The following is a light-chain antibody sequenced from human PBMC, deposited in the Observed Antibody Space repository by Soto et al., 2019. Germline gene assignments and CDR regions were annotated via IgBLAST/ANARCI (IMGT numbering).Light chain of an antibody. CDR3: QQHHNWPWT. V-gene: IGKV3-15*01. CDR2: GAS. J-gene: IGKJ1*01. CDR1: QSVSSN. Sequence: EIVMTQSPATLSVSPVERATLSCMASQSVSSNLAWYQQKPGQAPRLLIYGASTRASGIPARVSGSGSGTEFTLTISSLQSEDFAVYYCQQHHNWPWTFGQGTKVDIK.